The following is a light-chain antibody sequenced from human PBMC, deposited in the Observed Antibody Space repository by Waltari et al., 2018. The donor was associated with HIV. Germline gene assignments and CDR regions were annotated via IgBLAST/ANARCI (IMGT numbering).Light chain of an antibody. CDR3: QQRSNWPPFT. J-gene: IGKJ3*01. CDR1: QSVGNY. V-gene: IGKV3-11*01. CDR2: DAS. Sequence: EILLTQSPATLSLSPGERATLSCRASQSVGNYLAWYQQKAGQAPRLLIYDASKSATGIPARFSGRGSGTDFTLTISSLEPEDAALYHCQQRSNWPPFTFGPGTRVEI.